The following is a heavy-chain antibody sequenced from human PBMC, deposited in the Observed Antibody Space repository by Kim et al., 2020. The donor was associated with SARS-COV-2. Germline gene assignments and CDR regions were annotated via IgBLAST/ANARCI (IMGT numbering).Heavy chain of an antibody. D-gene: IGHD3-16*01. Sequence: SLRLSCAASGITFEFYAMHWVRQVPGKGPEWVAGYSLDSDRIDYVDSVKGRFTISRDRAKRSLYLQMDSLRVDDTALYYCVKDLKSGGADVWGRGTAV. CDR1: GITFEFYA. V-gene: IGHV3-9*01. J-gene: IGHJ6*02. CDR3: VKDLKSGGADV. CDR2: YSLDSDRI.